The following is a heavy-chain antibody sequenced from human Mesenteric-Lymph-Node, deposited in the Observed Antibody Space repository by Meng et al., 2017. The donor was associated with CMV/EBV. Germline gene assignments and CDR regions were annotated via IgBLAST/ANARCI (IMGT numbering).Heavy chain of an antibody. CDR3: ARVVRGSGSYYIGD. J-gene: IGHJ4*02. CDR1: GFTFSSYE. D-gene: IGHD3-10*01. V-gene: IGHV3-48*03. CDR2: ISSSGSTI. Sequence: GGSLRLSCAASGFTFSSYEMNWVRQAPGKGLEWVSYISSSGSTIYYADSVKGRFTISRDNAKNSLYLQMNSLRAKDTAVYYCARVVRGSGSYYIGDWGQGTLVTVSS.